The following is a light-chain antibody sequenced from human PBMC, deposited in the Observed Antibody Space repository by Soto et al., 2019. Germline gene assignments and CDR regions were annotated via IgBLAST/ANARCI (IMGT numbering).Light chain of an antibody. J-gene: IGLJ2*01. Sequence: QSALTQPASVSGSPGQSITISCTGTSSDVGSYNLVSWYQQHPGKAPKLMIYEGSKRPSGVSNRFSGSKSGNTASLTISGLQAEDEAEYYCCSYASSRSLVLGGGTKLTVL. CDR1: SSDVGSYNL. CDR3: CSYASSRSLV. CDR2: EGS. V-gene: IGLV2-23*01.